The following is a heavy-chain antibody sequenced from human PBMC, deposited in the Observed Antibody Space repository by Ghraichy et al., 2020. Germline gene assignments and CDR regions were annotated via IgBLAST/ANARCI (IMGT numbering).Heavy chain of an antibody. CDR2: ISGSGGST. CDR3: AKAGVSSGWTKGGFDY. D-gene: IGHD6-19*01. Sequence: GGSLRLSCAASGFTFSSYAMSWVRQAPGKGLEWVSAISGSGGSTYYADSVKGRFTISRDNSKNTLYLQMNSLRAEDTAVYYCAKAGVSSGWTKGGFDYWGQGTLVTVSS. V-gene: IGHV3-23*01. CDR1: GFTFSSYA. J-gene: IGHJ4*02.